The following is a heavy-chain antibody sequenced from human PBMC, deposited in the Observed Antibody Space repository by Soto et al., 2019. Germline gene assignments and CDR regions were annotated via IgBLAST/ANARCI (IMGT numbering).Heavy chain of an antibody. CDR3: ANGRVPSYFGSGPDV. Sequence: QVHLVESGGGVVQPGRSLRLSCAASGFTFSSYAMHWVRQAPGKGLEWVAIISYDGGNKYYADSVKGRFTISRDNSKSALYLQVNSLRAEDTAVYYCANGRVPSYFGSGPDVWGEGTTVTVSS. CDR1: GFTFSSYA. J-gene: IGHJ6*04. CDR2: ISYDGGNK. D-gene: IGHD3-10*01. V-gene: IGHV3-30*18.